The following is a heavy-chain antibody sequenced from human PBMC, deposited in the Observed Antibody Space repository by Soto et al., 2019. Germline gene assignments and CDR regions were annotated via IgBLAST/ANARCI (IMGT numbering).Heavy chain of an antibody. CDR3: AHNYCDSSGYYTIGYNWFDP. J-gene: IGHJ5*02. D-gene: IGHD3-22*01. CDR1: GFSLSTSGVG. V-gene: IGHV2-5*01. CDR2: IYWNDDK. Sequence: SGPKLGNPTQSLTLTCTFSGFSLSTSGVGVGWIRQPPGKALEWLALIYWNDDKRYSPSLKSRLTITKDTSKNQVVLTMTNMDPVDTATYYCAHNYCDSSGYYTIGYNWFDPWGQGTLVTVSS.